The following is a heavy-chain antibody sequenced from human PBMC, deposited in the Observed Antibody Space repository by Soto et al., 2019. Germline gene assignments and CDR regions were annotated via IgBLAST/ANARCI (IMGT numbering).Heavy chain of an antibody. J-gene: IGHJ4*02. CDR3: ARDSSGYYLDY. D-gene: IGHD3-22*01. V-gene: IGHV3-53*02. CDR2: IYSGGST. CDR1: GFTVSSNY. Sequence: EVQLVETGGGLIQPGGSLRLSCAASGFTVSSNYMSWVRQAPGKGLEWVSVIYSGGSTYYADSVKGRFTISRDNSKNTLYLQMNSLRAEDTAVYYCARDSSGYYLDYWGQGTLVTVSS.